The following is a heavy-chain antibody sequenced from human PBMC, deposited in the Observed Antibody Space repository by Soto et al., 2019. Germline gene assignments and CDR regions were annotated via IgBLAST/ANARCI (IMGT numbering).Heavy chain of an antibody. Sequence: ASVNGSCKGAVFTLSISPVQRVLQAHGQRLEWMGWIVVGSGNTNYAQKFQERVTITRDMSTSTAYMELSSLRSEDTAVYYCADPKAPYSRYAFDIWGNGTMVPV. CDR2: IVVGSGNT. D-gene: IGHD6-13*01. V-gene: IGHV1-58*01. J-gene: IGHJ3*02. CDR3: ADPKAPYSRYAFDI. CDR1: VFTLSISP.